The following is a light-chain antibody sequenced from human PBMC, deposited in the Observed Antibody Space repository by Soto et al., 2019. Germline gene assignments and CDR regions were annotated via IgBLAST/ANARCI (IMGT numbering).Light chain of an antibody. CDR3: MLNLQTPHT. CDR2: LGS. V-gene: IGKV2-28*01. J-gene: IGKJ2*01. Sequence: DIVLTQSPLSLPVTPGEPASISCRSSQSLLHSNGYNYLDWYPQKPGQSPQLLIYLGSHRASGVPDRFSSSGSGTDFTVKISRVEGEDVGFYYCMLNLQTPHTFGQGTKLEIK. CDR1: QSLLHSNGYNY.